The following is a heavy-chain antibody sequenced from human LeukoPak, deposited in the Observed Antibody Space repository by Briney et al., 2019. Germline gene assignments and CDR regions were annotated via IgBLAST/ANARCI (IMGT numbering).Heavy chain of an antibody. CDR1: GFIFSTYV. V-gene: IGHV3-30-3*01. CDR2: MSADGNIK. Sequence: GGSLRLSCTASGFIFSTYVIHWVRQAPGKGLEWVAVMSADGNIKIYTDSVKGRFTISRDNAKNTLYLQMNSLRAEDTAVYYCARASYSSGPYYYYGMDVWGQGTTVTVSS. CDR3: ARASYSSGPYYYYGMDV. D-gene: IGHD6-19*01. J-gene: IGHJ6*02.